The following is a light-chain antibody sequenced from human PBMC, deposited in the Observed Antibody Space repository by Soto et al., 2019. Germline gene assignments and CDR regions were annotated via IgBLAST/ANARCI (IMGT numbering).Light chain of an antibody. J-gene: IGKJ5*01. CDR3: QQYGGSPPIT. Sequence: EIVMTQSPATLSVSPGQRGTLSCRASQIVGNSLAWYQQKPGQAPRLLIYGASRRAAGIPDRFSGSGSGTDFTLTISRVDPEDFAVYYCQQYGGSPPITFGQGTRLEIK. CDR2: GAS. CDR1: QIVGNS. V-gene: IGKV3-20*01.